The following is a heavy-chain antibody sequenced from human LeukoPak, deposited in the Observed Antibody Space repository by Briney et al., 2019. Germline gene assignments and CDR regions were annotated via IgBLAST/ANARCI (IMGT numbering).Heavy chain of an antibody. CDR3: ARGSGSYSSLGLSY. CDR1: GYTFTSYG. CDR2: ISAYNGNT. V-gene: IGHV1-18*01. J-gene: IGHJ4*02. Sequence: ASVKVPCKASGYTFTSYGISWVRQAPGQGLEWMGWISAYNGNTNYAQKLQGRVTMTTDTSTSTAYMELRSLRSDDTAVYYCARGSGSYSSLGLSYWGQGTLVTVSS. D-gene: IGHD3-10*01.